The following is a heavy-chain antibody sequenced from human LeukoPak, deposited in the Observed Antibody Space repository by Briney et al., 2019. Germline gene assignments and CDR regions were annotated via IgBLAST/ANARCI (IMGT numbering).Heavy chain of an antibody. CDR1: GGSFSGYY. D-gene: IGHD2-2*01. Sequence: SETLSLTCAVYGGSFSGYYWSWIRQPPGKGLEWIGEINHSGSTNYNPSLKSRVTISVDTSKNQFSLKLSSVTAADTAVYYCARARSRPAAMSFGRNHYYYGMGVWGQGTTVTVSS. CDR3: ARARSRPAAMSFGRNHYYYGMGV. V-gene: IGHV4-34*01. J-gene: IGHJ6*02. CDR2: INHSGST.